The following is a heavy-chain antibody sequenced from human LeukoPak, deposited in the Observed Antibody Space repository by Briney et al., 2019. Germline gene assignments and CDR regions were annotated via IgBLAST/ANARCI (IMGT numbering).Heavy chain of an antibody. J-gene: IGHJ5*01. Sequence: GGSLRLSCAASGFTFNSYSMHWVRQAPGKGLEWVTAISDDETYKFYADSVKGRFTISRDNSKNTLYLQMNSLRAEDTAVYYCANPPTVTKTRFDSWGQGTLVTVSS. CDR1: GFTFNSYS. CDR3: ANPPTVTKTRFDS. CDR2: ISDDETYK. V-gene: IGHV3-30-3*01. D-gene: IGHD4-17*01.